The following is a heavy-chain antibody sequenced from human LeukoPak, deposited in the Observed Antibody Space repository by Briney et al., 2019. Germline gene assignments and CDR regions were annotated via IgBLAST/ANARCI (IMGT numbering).Heavy chain of an antibody. V-gene: IGHV3-64D*06. J-gene: IGHJ4*02. Sequence: GGSLRLSCSASGFTFSSYAMHWIRQAPGKGLEYVSAISSNGGSTYYADSVKGRFTISRDNSKNTLYLQMSSLRAEDTAVYYCVKDRRGSSGVGYFDYWGQGTLVTVSS. CDR3: VKDRRGSSGVGYFDY. CDR2: ISSNGGST. D-gene: IGHD6-6*01. CDR1: GFTFSSYA.